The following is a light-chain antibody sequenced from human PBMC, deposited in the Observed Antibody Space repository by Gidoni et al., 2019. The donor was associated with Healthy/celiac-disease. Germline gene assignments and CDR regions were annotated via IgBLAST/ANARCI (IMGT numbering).Light chain of an antibody. CDR1: QSVTSTY. CDR3: QQFGSSPYS. Sequence: EIVLTQSPGTLSLSPGERATLSCRASQSVTSTYLAWYQQKPGQTPRLLIYAASTRAAGIPDRFSGSGSWTDFTVTISRLEPEDFAVYYCQQFGSSPYSFGQGTKLEIK. CDR2: AAS. J-gene: IGKJ2*03. V-gene: IGKV3-20*01.